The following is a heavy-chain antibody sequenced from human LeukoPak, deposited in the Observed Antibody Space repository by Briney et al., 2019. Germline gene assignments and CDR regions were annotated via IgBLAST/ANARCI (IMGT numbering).Heavy chain of an antibody. V-gene: IGHV4-61*08. CDR2: IYDSGST. Sequence: PSETLSLTCAVSGGSISSGGYSWSWIRQPPGKGLEWMGFIYDSGSTNYNPSLKSRLTISVDTSKNQFSLKLNSVTAADTAVYYCARGVPHLDVWGQGTTVTVSS. CDR1: GGSISSGGYS. CDR3: ARGVPHLDV. J-gene: IGHJ6*02. D-gene: IGHD3-10*01.